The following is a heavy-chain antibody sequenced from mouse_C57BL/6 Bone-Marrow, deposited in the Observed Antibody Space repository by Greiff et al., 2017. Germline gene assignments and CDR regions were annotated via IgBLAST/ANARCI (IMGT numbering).Heavy chain of an antibody. Sequence: VQLQQSGAELVRPGASVKLSCTASGFNIKDDYMHWVKQRPEQGLEWIGWIDTENGDTEYASKFQGKATITADTSSNTAYLQLSSLTSEDTAVYYCTNGDYGSSYWYFDVWGTGTTVTVSS. CDR3: TNGDYGSSYWYFDV. D-gene: IGHD1-1*01. CDR2: IDTENGDT. CDR1: GFNIKDDY. V-gene: IGHV14-4*01. J-gene: IGHJ1*03.